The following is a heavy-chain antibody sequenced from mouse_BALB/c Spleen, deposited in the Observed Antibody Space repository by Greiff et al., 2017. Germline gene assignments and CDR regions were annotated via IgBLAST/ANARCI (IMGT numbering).Heavy chain of an antibody. Sequence: EVQGVESGGGLVQPGGSRKLSCAASGFTFSSFGMHWVRQAPEKGLEWVAYISSGSSTIYYADTVKGRFTISRDNPKNTLFLQMTSLRSEDTAMYYCARVDRYDLWFAYWGQGTLVTVSA. D-gene: IGHD2-14*01. CDR1: GFTFSSFG. J-gene: IGHJ3*01. V-gene: IGHV5-17*02. CDR3: ARVDRYDLWFAY. CDR2: ISSGSSTI.